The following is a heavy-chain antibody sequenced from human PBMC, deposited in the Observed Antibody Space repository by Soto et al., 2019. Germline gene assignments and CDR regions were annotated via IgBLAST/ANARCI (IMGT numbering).Heavy chain of an antibody. CDR1: GGSISSSSYY. CDR2: IYYSGST. V-gene: IGHV4-39*01. CDR3: ARLARWLQLSLDY. J-gene: IGHJ4*02. D-gene: IGHD5-12*01. Sequence: QLQLQESGPGLVKPSETLSLTCTVSGGSISSSSYYWGWIRQPPGKGLEWIGSIYYSGSTYYNPSLKSRVTISGDTSKNQFFLKLSSVTAADTAVYYCARLARWLQLSLDYWGQGTLVTVSS.